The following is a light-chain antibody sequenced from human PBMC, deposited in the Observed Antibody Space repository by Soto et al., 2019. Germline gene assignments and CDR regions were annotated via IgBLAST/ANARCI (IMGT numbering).Light chain of an antibody. CDR3: HQYGSSPGIT. CDR2: GAS. V-gene: IGKV3-20*01. J-gene: IGKJ3*01. Sequence: ESVLTQSPGTLSLSPGERATLSCRASQSVSSSYLAWYQQKPGQAPRVLIYGASSRATGIPDRFSGSGSGTDFTLTISRLEPEDFAVYYCHQYGSSPGITFGPGTKVDIK. CDR1: QSVSSSY.